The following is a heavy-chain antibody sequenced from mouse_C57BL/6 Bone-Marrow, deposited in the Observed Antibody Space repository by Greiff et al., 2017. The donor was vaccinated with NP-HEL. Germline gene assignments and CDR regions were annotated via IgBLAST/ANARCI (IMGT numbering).Heavy chain of an antibody. Sequence: VQLQQSGPELVKPGASVKISCKASGYTFTDYYMNWVKQSHGKSLEWIGDINPNNGGTSYNQKFKGKATLTVDKSSSTAYMELRSLTSEDSAVYYCASNYPERYYFDYWGQGTTLTVSS. V-gene: IGHV1-26*01. CDR1: GYTFTDYY. D-gene: IGHD1-1*01. CDR3: ASNYPERYYFDY. CDR2: INPNNGGT. J-gene: IGHJ2*01.